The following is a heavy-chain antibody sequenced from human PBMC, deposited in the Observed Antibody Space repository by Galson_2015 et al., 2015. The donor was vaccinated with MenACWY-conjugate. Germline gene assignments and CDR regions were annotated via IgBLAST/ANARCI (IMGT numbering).Heavy chain of an antibody. Sequence: SLRLSCAASGFTFSSYVMSWVRQAPGKGLEWVANIKQDGSEKYYVDSVKGRFTISRDNAKNSLYLQMNSLRAEDTAVYYCAREYKGTEQWLFDFDYWGQGTLVTVSS. D-gene: IGHD6-19*01. CDR3: AREYKGTEQWLFDFDY. V-gene: IGHV3-7*03. J-gene: IGHJ4*02. CDR1: GFTFSSYV. CDR2: IKQDGSEK.